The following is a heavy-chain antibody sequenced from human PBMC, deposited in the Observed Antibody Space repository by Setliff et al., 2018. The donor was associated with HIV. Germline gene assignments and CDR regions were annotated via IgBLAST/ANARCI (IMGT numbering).Heavy chain of an antibody. Sequence: GGSLRLSCATSGFTFSNAWMSWVRQAPGKGLEWVGRIKSKTDGGTTDYAAPVKGRFTISRDDSKNTLYLQMNSLKTEDTAVYYCTTAPGYSYGYDAFDIWGQGTMVTVS. CDR3: TTAPGYSYGYDAFDI. J-gene: IGHJ3*02. D-gene: IGHD5-18*01. V-gene: IGHV3-15*01. CDR2: IKSKTDGGTT. CDR1: GFTFSNAW.